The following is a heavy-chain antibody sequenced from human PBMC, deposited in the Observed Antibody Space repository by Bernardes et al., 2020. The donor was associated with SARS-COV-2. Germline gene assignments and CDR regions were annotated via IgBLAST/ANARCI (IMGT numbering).Heavy chain of an antibody. CDR1: GFTFSSFA. Sequence: GGSLRLSCAASGFTFSSFAMTWVRQAPGKGLEWVSSISGTGGSVYYADSVRDRFTTSRDNSRDTVYLQMNDLRAEDTALYYCAKVLLNRHQLPAYYFDFWGQGTLVTVAS. CDR3: AKVLLNRHQLPAYYFDF. D-gene: IGHD2-2*01. V-gene: IGHV3-23*01. J-gene: IGHJ4*02. CDR2: ISGTGGSV.